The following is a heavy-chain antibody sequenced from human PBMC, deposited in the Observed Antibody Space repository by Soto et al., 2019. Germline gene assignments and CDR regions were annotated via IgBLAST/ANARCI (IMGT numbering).Heavy chain of an antibody. CDR2: INRHGDST. Sequence: EVYLVESGAGVVRPGGSLRLSCAASGFGFDEYGMSWVRQGPGKGPEWVSGINRHGDSTSYADSVKGRFTISRDNAKNSLYLHMNGLRAEDTAFYYCARDHRWGYEYGDYGDSWGQGTLVTVSS. V-gene: IGHV3-20*04. J-gene: IGHJ5*02. D-gene: IGHD4-17*01. CDR1: GFGFDEYG. CDR3: ARDHRWGYEYGDYGDS.